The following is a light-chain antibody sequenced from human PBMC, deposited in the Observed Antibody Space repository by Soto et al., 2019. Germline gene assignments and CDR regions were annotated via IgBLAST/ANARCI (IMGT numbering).Light chain of an antibody. CDR3: QQYDYWPPVT. V-gene: IGKV3-15*01. CDR1: QSVSSN. J-gene: IGKJ5*01. Sequence: ETVMTQSPATLSVSPGERATLSCRASQSVSSNLAWYQQKPGQAPRLLIYGAATRATGIPDRFSGSGSGTEFTLTINSLQSEDFAVYYCQQYDYWPPVTFGQGTRLDMK. CDR2: GAA.